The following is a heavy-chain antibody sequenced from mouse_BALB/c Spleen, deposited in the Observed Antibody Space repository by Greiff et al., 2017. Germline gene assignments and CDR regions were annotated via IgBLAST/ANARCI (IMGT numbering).Heavy chain of an antibody. CDR2: INSNGGST. J-gene: IGHJ4*01. CDR3: ARDERYYAMDY. Sequence: EVQLQQSGGGLVQPGGSLKLSCAASGFTFSSYGMSWVRQTPDKRLELVATINSNGGSTYYPDSVKGRFTISRDNAKNTLYLQMSSLKSEDTAMYYCARDERYYAMDYWGQGTSVTVSS. CDR1: GFTFSSYG. V-gene: IGHV5-6-3*01.